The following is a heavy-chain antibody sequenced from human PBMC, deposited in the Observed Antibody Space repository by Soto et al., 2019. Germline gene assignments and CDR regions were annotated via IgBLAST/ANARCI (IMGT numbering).Heavy chain of an antibody. CDR2: INPSGGST. CDR1: GYTFTSYY. CDR3: ARVGRLYYDILTIDAFDI. J-gene: IGHJ3*02. V-gene: IGHV1-46*01. Sequence: ASVKVSCKASGYTFTSYYMHWVRQAPGQGLEWMGIINPSGGSTSYAQKFQGRVTMTRDTSTSTVCMELSSLRSEDTAVYYCARVGRLYYDILTIDAFDIWGQGTMVTVSS. D-gene: IGHD3-9*01.